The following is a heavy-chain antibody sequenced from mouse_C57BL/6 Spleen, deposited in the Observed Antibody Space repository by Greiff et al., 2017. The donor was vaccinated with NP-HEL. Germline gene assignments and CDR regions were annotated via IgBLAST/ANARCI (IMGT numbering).Heavy chain of an antibody. CDR3: ARRAYGSSAWFAY. V-gene: IGHV1-9*01. Sequence: VQLQQSGAELMKPGASVKLSCKATGYTFTGYWIEWVKQRPGHGLEWIGEILPGSGSTNYTEKFKGKATFTADTSSNTAYMQLSSLTSEDSAIYYCARRAYGSSAWFAYWGQGTLVTVSA. D-gene: IGHD1-1*01. CDR1: GYTFTGYW. J-gene: IGHJ3*01. CDR2: ILPGSGST.